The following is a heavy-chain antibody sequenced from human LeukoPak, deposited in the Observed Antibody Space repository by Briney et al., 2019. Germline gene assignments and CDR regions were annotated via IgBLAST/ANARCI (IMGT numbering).Heavy chain of an antibody. Sequence: GGSLRLSCAASGFTFSSYGMHWVRQAPGKGLEWVSVMTPNSDHTYYSDSVRGRFTISRGNSMNTMSLQMNSLRAEDTAIYYCARGGQYTNSVIDFWGQGTLVTVSS. CDR2: MTPNSDHT. CDR3: ARGGQYTNSVIDF. D-gene: IGHD4-11*01. J-gene: IGHJ4*02. V-gene: IGHV3-23*01. CDR1: GFTFSSYG.